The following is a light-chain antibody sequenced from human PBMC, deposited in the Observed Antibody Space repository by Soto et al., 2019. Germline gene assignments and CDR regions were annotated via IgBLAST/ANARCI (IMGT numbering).Light chain of an antibody. Sequence: DIVMTQSPDSLAVSLGERATINCKSSQSILYSSNNKNYLAWYQQKPGQPPKLLIYWASTRKSGVPDRFSGSESGTDFTLTISSLQAEDVAAYYCQQYYSIPWTFGQGTNVEIK. V-gene: IGKV4-1*01. CDR1: QSILYSSNNKNY. CDR2: WAS. J-gene: IGKJ1*01. CDR3: QQYYSIPWT.